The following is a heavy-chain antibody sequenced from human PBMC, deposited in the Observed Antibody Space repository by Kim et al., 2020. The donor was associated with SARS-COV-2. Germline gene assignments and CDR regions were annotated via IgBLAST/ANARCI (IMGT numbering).Heavy chain of an antibody. Sequence: GGSLRLSCEASGFTFSNYAMSWVRLAPGKGLEWLSAISDSGFNTYYADSVKGRFTISRDNSKNMLYLQMNSLRAEDSAVYSCAKPYISGWIDFWGQGILVTVSS. J-gene: IGHJ5*01. CDR3: AKPYISGWIDF. D-gene: IGHD6-19*01. CDR1: GFTFSNYA. CDR2: ISDSGFNT. V-gene: IGHV3-23*01.